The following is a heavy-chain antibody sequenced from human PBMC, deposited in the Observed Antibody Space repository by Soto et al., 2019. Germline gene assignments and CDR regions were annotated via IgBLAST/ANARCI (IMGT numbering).Heavy chain of an antibody. J-gene: IGHJ6*03. CDR1: GGSFSGYQ. V-gene: IGHV4-34*01. D-gene: IGHD3-10*01. Sequence: QVQLQQWGAGLLKPSETLSLTCAVYGGSFSGYQWSWIRQTPGKGLEWIGGINDSGDINYNPSLKSRVTMLVDSPKRQISLRLSSVTAADTAVYYCARGLILWFGELSRRGGYSYYRDVWGKGTRVTVSS. CDR3: ARGLILWFGELSRRGGYSYYRDV. CDR2: INDSGDI.